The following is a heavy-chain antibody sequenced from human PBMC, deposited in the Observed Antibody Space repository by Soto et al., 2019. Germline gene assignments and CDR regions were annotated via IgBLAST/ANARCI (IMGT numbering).Heavy chain of an antibody. J-gene: IGHJ6*02. CDR3: VQSRCGGGCLQNYSSYSYYGLDV. CDR1: GLSLRTTGVG. V-gene: IGHV2-5*02. CDR2: LYWDDDK. D-gene: IGHD2-21*02. Sequence: ITLKESGPTLVKPTQTLTLTCTFYGLSLRTTGVGVGWVRQHPGTTLGWLALLYWDDDKRYSPSLKIRLTIPKDNSEKQVVRTMTNMDTVDTATYYVVQSRCGGGCLQNYSSYSYYGLDVWGQGTTVTVSS.